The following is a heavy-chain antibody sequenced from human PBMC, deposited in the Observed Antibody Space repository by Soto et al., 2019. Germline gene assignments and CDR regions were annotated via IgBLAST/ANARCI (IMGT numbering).Heavy chain of an antibody. Sequence: GGSLRLSCAASGFTFSTYSMNWVRQAPGKGLEWVSYISSSSSTIFYTDSVKGRFTVSRDNAKNSLYLQMNSLRAEDTAVYYCARGNWFDPWGQGTLVTVSS. V-gene: IGHV3-48*01. CDR2: ISSSSSTI. J-gene: IGHJ5*02. CDR3: ARGNWFDP. CDR1: GFTFSTYS.